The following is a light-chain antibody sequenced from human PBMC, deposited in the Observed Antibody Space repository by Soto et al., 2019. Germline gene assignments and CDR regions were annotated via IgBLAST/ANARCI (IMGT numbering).Light chain of an antibody. J-gene: IGKJ1*01. Sequence: DIPLTQSPSTLSAFVGDRVTITCRSSQSISYWLAWYQHKPGKAPKLLIYDASNLESGVPSRFSGSGSGTEFSLTISSLQPDDGATYYCRRYDNYWTFGQGTKVEI. CDR2: DAS. CDR1: QSISYW. CDR3: RRYDNYWT. V-gene: IGKV1-5*01.